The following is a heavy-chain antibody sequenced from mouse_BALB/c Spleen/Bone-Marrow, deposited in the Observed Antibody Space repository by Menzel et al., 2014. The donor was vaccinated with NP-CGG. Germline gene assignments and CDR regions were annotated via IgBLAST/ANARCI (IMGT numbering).Heavy chain of an antibody. CDR1: GYTFTDYA. J-gene: IGHJ1*01. CDR3: AREAGPWYFDV. Sequence: QVQLKQSGAELVRPGVSVKISCKGSGYTFTDYAMYWVKQSHAKSLEWIGIISTYYGDASYNQKFKGKATMTVDKSSSTAYMGLARLTSEDSAIYYCAREAGPWYFDVWGAGTTVTVSS. CDR2: ISTYYGDA. V-gene: IGHV1S137*01.